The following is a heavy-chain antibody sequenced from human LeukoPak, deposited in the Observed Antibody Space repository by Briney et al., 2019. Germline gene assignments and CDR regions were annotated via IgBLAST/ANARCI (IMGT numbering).Heavy chain of an antibody. CDR1: GFTFDDYA. J-gene: IGHJ3*02. Sequence: GGSLRLSCAASGFTFDDYAMHWVRQAPGKGLEWVSLISSDGGSSYYRDSVKGRFTISRDNSKNSLHLQMNSLRAEDTAVYYCANLHRIAARHDAFDIWGQGTMVTVSS. CDR3: ANLHRIAARHDAFDI. V-gene: IGHV3-43D*03. CDR2: ISSDGGSS. D-gene: IGHD6-6*01.